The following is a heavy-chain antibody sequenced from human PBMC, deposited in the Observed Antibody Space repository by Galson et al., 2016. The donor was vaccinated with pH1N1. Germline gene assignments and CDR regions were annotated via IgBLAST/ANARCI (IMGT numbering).Heavy chain of an antibody. Sequence: QSGAEVKKPGESLKISCQVSGYSFSRYWVAWVRQMPGKGLEWMAIMYPDDSDIKYSPSFEGQVTISADKSISTAYLQWSSLKASDTAMYYCARYSGSFFFDYWGQGTLVTVSS. CDR2: MYPDDSDI. D-gene: IGHD1-26*01. CDR1: GYSFSRYW. V-gene: IGHV5-51*01. CDR3: ARYSGSFFFDY. J-gene: IGHJ4*02.